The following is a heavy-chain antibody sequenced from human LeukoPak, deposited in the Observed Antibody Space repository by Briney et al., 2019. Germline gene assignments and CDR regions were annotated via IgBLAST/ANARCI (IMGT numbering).Heavy chain of an antibody. J-gene: IGHJ6*02. V-gene: IGHV3-7*01. CDR1: GFTFSESW. CDR2: MNQDGSEK. D-gene: IGHD3-16*01. Sequence: PGGSLRLSCAASGFTFSESWMSWVRQAPGKGLEWVANMNQDGSEKDYVDSVKGRFTISRDNAREPLYLQMSSLRAEDTAVYYCATYTHWVAGDVWGHGTTVTVSS. CDR3: ATYTHWVAGDV.